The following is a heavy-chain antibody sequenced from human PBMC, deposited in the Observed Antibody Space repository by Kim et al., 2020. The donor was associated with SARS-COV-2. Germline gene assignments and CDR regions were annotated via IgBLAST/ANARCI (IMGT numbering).Heavy chain of an antibody. CDR2: IDISGESV. CDR3: VRDQSGNLDY. CDR1: GFTFRNYE. D-gene: IGHD3-22*01. Sequence: GASLRLSCTASGFTFRNYEMNWVRQAPGRGLEWVSYIDISGESVYYGDSVEGRFVISRDNARNSLYLQMNSLSDEDTGIYYCVRDQSGNLDYWGQGTLVTVSS. V-gene: IGHV3-48*03. J-gene: IGHJ4*02.